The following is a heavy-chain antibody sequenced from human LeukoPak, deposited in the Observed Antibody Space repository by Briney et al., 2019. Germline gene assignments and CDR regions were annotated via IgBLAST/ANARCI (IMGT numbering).Heavy chain of an antibody. J-gene: IGHJ4*02. CDR1: GGSFSGYY. D-gene: IGHD6-13*01. CDR2: INHSGST. CDR3: AREMSIAAADY. V-gene: IGHV4-34*01. Sequence: SETLSLTCAVYGGSFSGYYWSWIRQPPGKGLEWIGEINHSGSTNYNPSLKSRVAISVDTSKNQFSLKLSSVTAADTAVYYCAREMSIAAADYWGQGTLVTVSS.